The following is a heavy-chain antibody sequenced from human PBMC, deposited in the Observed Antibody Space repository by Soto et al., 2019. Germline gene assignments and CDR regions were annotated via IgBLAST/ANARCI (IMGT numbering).Heavy chain of an antibody. D-gene: IGHD3-16*02. CDR3: AKGNDYVWGSYRSIDY. J-gene: IGHJ4*02. V-gene: IGHV3-23*01. Sequence: GGSLRLSCAASGFTFSSYAMSWVRQAPGKGLEWVSAISGSGGSTYCADSVKGRFTISRDNSKNTLYLQMNSLRAEDTAVYYCAKGNDYVWGSYRSIDYWGQGTLVTVSS. CDR1: GFTFSSYA. CDR2: ISGSGGST.